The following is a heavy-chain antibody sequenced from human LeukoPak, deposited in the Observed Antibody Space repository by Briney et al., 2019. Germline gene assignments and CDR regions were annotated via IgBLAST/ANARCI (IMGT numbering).Heavy chain of an antibody. D-gene: IGHD1-26*01. V-gene: IGHV4-59*01. Sequence: PSETLSLTCTVSGGAISSYYWSWIRQPPGKGLEWIGYIYYSGSTNYNPSLKSRVTILVDTSKNQFSLKLSSVTAADTAVYYCARVRSAWEPDDAFDIWGQGTMVTVSS. CDR1: GGAISSYY. J-gene: IGHJ3*02. CDR2: IYYSGST. CDR3: ARVRSAWEPDDAFDI.